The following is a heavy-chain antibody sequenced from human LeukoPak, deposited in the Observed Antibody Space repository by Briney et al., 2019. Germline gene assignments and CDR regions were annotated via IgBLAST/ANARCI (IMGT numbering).Heavy chain of an antibody. J-gene: IGHJ3*02. D-gene: IGHD3-3*01. CDR2: IYYSGST. CDR1: GGSISSYY. Sequence: PSETLSLTCTVSGGSISSYYWSWIRQPPGKGLEWIGYIYYSGSTNYNPSLKSRVTISVDTSKNQFSLKLSSVTAADTAVYYCARGGYDFWSSQTDAFDIWGQGTMVTVSS. CDR3: ARGGYDFWSSQTDAFDI. V-gene: IGHV4-59*01.